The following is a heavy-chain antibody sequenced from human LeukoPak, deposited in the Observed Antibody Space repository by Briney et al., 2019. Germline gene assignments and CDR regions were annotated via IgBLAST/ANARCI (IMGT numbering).Heavy chain of an antibody. Sequence: CAXSGFTVSSXXMNWVRQAPGKGLEGVSVIYSSGSTYYADSVKGGFTISRDNSKNKLYLQMNSLRAEDTAVYYCARDLYGVSHDYWGQGTLVTVSS. CDR1: GFTVSSXX. J-gene: IGHJ4*02. V-gene: IGHV3-53*01. CDR3: ARDLYGVSHDY. D-gene: IGHD4-17*01. CDR2: IYSSGST.